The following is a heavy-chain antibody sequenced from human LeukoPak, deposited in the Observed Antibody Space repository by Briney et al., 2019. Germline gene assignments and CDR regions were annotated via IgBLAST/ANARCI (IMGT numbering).Heavy chain of an antibody. CDR2: INSDGSIT. CDR1: GFAFSNYW. V-gene: IGHV3-74*01. J-gene: IGHJ4*02. D-gene: IGHD2-15*01. Sequence: QPGGSLRLSCAASGFAFSNYWMHWVRQAPGKGLMWVSRINSDGSITSYADSVKSRFTISRDNAKNTLYLQMNSLRAEDTGVYYCARAAAVSAIQSDWGQGTLVIISS. CDR3: ARAAAVSAIQSD.